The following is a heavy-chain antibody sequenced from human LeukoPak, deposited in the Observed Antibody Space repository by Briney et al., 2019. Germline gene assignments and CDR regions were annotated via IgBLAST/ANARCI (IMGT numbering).Heavy chain of an antibody. CDR1: GGSISSYS. CDR2: VYHSGSI. CDR3: VSSYGGYVLDY. V-gene: IGHV4-59*01. Sequence: PSETLSLTCTVSGGSISSYSWNWIRQSPAKGLEWIGRVYHSGSINYNPSLKSRVTISVDTSKNQFSLNLSSVTAADTAVYYCVSSYGGYVLDYWGQGTLVIVSS. D-gene: IGHD5-12*01. J-gene: IGHJ4*02.